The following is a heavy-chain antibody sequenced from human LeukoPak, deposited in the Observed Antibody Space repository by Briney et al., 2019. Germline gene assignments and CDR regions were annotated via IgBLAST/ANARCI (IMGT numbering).Heavy chain of an antibody. Sequence: SETLSLTCAVSGGSFSGYYWTWIRQPPGKGLEWIGEINHSGSTNYNPSLKSRVTISVDTSKNQFSLKLSSVTAADTAVYYCARMSASSGFWGQGTQVIVSS. CDR2: INHSGST. CDR3: ARMSASSGF. D-gene: IGHD3-22*01. CDR1: GGSFSGYY. V-gene: IGHV4-34*01. J-gene: IGHJ4*02.